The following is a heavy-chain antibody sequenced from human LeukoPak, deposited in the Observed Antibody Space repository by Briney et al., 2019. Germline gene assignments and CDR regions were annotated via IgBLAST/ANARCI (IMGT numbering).Heavy chain of an antibody. CDR2: IHDTGRT. J-gene: IGHJ3*02. CDR1: GGSLSIYF. Sequence: SETLSLTCTLSGGSLSIYFWSWIRRSPEKGLECIGYIHDTGRTKYNPSLESRVPISIDTSKQFFLTLRAVTAARTDVYYCARLLRWSEDGFDIWGQGTMVAISS. CDR3: ARLLRWSEDGFDI. V-gene: IGHV4-59*08. D-gene: IGHD2-15*01.